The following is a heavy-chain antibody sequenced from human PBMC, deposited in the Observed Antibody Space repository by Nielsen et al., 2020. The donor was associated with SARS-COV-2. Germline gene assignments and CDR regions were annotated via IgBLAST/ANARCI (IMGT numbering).Heavy chain of an antibody. J-gene: IGHJ3*02. V-gene: IGHV5-51*01. CDR1: GYNFNIYW. CDR2: VFPGDSDT. CDR3: ARLGGVYGSGSKDAFDI. D-gene: IGHD3-10*01. Sequence: KVSCKGSGYNFNIYWIAWVRQMPGKGLEWVGIVFPGDSDTRNSPSFQGQVTISADKSISTAYLQWSSLKASDTAMYYCARLGGVYGSGSKDAFDIWGQGTMVTVSS.